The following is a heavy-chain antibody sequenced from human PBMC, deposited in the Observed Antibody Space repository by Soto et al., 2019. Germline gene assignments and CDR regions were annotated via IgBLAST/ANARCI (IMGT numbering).Heavy chain of an antibody. D-gene: IGHD2-2*02. CDR3: ARQEKINRGWDIVVVPAALLGAFDI. CDR1: GGSISSGGYY. J-gene: IGHJ3*02. V-gene: IGHV4-31*03. Sequence: SETLSLTCTVSGGSISSGGYYWSWIRQHPGKGLEWIGYIYYSGSTYYNPSLKSRVTISLDTSKNQFSLKLSSVTAADTAVYYCARQEKINRGWDIVVVPAALLGAFDIWGQGTMVTVSS. CDR2: IYYSGST.